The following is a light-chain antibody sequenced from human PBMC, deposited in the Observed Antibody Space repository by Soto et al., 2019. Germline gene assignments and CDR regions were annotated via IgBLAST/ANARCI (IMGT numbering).Light chain of an antibody. Sequence: QSVLTQSPSASASLGASVKLTCTLSSGHSSYAIAWHQQQPEKGPRYLMKLNSDGSHSKGDGIPDRFSGSSSGAERYLTISSLQSEDEADYYCQTWGTGVVFGVGTQLTVL. CDR1: SGHSSYA. J-gene: IGLJ2*01. CDR2: LNSDGSH. V-gene: IGLV4-69*01. CDR3: QTWGTGVV.